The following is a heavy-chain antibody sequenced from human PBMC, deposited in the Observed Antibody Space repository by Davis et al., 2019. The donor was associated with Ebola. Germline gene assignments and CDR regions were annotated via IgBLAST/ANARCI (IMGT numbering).Heavy chain of an antibody. CDR3: ARDPLYYYDSSGYYLS. CDR2: INPHNGNT. D-gene: IGHD3-22*01. CDR1: GYTFTSYG. J-gene: IGHJ4*02. V-gene: IGHV1-18*04. Sequence: ASVKVSCKASGYTFTSYGITWVRQAPGQGLEWMGWINPHNGNTNYAQNVQGRVTMTTDTSTSTAYMEVGSLRSDDTAVYYCARDPLYYYDSSGYYLSWGQGTLVTVSS.